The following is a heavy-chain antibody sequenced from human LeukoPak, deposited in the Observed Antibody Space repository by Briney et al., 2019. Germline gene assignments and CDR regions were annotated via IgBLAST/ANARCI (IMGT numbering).Heavy chain of an antibody. J-gene: IGHJ4*02. Sequence: ASVKVSFKASGYTFTSYDINWVRQAPGQGLEWMGWMNPNSGNTGYAQKFQGRVTMTRNTSISTAYMELSSLRSEDTAVYYCATKGYSYGLPFDYWGQGTLVTVSS. D-gene: IGHD5-18*01. CDR1: GYTFTSYD. V-gene: IGHV1-8*01. CDR2: MNPNSGNT. CDR3: ATKGYSYGLPFDY.